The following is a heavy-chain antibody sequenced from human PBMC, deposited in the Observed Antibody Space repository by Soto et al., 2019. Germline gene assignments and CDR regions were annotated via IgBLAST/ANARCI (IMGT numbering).Heavy chain of an antibody. CDR1: GFTFSSYW. J-gene: IGHJ4*02. D-gene: IGHD1-1*01. CDR2: IKQDGSEK. Sequence: GGSLILSCAASGFTFSSYWMTWVRQVPGKGLEWVARIKQDGSEKYYVDSVKGRFTISRDNAKNSLYLQMNSLRPEDTAVYYCARVATTISSNDQRGQGNLVTV. CDR3: ARVATTISSNDQ. V-gene: IGHV3-7*03.